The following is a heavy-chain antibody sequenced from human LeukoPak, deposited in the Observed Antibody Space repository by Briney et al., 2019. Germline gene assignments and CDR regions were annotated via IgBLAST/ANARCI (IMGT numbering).Heavy chain of an antibody. CDR2: INPNSGGT. D-gene: IGHD1-26*01. J-gene: IGHJ4*02. CDR1: GYTLTGYY. CDR3: ARVWEFDY. Sequence: ASVKVSCKASGYTLTGYYMNWVRKPPGQGLEWMGWINPNSGGTNYAQKFQGRVTMTRDTSISTAYMELSRLRSDDTAVYYCARVWEFDYWGQGTLVTVSS. V-gene: IGHV1-2*02.